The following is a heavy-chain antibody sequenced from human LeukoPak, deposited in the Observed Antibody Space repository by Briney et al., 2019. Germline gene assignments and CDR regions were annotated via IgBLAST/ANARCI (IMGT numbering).Heavy chain of an antibody. J-gene: IGHJ5*02. Sequence: GESLQISCKASGSRFTSYWIGWVRQMPGKGLEWMGVIHPGEYERRYSPSFEGQVTISADKSISTAYMQWSSLKASDTAMYYCARRTDSGWKWFDRWGQGTLVTVSS. CDR1: GSRFTSYW. CDR2: IHPGEYER. CDR3: ARRTDSGWKWFDR. D-gene: IGHD6-25*01. V-gene: IGHV5-51*01.